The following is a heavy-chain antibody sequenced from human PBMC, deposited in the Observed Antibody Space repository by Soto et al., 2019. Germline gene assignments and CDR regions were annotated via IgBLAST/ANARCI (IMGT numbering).Heavy chain of an antibody. CDR2: ISAGGGST. CDR3: AKEGALGLYYFDY. CDR1: GFTFSSYV. Sequence: PGGSLRLSCAASGFTFSSYVMSWVRQAPGKGLEWVSTISAGGGSTYYADSVKGRFTISRDNSKNTLYLQMNSLRPEDTAVYYCAKEGALGLYYFDYWGQGSLLTVSS. J-gene: IGHJ4*02. V-gene: IGHV3-23*01. D-gene: IGHD3-10*01.